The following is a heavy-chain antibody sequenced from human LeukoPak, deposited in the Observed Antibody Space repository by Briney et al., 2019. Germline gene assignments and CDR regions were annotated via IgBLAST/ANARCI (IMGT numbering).Heavy chain of an antibody. CDR1: GFIFDDYI. CDR3: AKGPTGLYYDSSGYPDY. D-gene: IGHD3-22*01. CDR2: ISWNSDTI. J-gene: IGHJ4*02. Sequence: GGSLRPSCAASGFIFDDYIMYWVRQAPGKGLEWVSGISWNSDTIGYADSVKGRFTISRDNAKNSLYLQMNSLRPEDTALYYCAKGPTGLYYDSSGYPDYWGQGTLVTVSS. V-gene: IGHV3-9*01.